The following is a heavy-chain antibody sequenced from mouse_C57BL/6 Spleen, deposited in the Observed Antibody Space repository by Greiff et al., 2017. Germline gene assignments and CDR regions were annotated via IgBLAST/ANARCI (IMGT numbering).Heavy chain of an antibody. D-gene: IGHD2-3*01. J-gene: IGHJ2*01. CDR2: ISSGGSYT. V-gene: IGHV5-6*01. Sequence: EVQLVESGGDLVKPGGSLKLSCAASGFTFSSYGMSWVRQTPDKRLEWVATISSGGSYTYYPDSVKGRFTISRDNAKNTLYLQMSSLKSEDTAMYYCARQSKGVTYFDYWGQGTTLTVSS. CDR3: ARQSKGVTYFDY. CDR1: GFTFSSYG.